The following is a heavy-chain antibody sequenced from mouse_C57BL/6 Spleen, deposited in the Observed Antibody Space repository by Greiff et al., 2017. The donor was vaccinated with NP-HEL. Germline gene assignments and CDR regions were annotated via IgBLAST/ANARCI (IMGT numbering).Heavy chain of an antibody. CDR2: ISNLAYSI. V-gene: IGHV5-15*01. J-gene: IGHJ4*01. D-gene: IGHD4-1*01. CDR3: ARSPGTAMDY. Sequence: EVNLVESGGGLVQPGGSLKLSCAASGFTFSDYGMAWVRQAPRKGPEWVAFISNLAYSIYYADTVTGRFTISRENAKNTLYLEMSSLRSEDTAMYYCARSPGTAMDYWGQGTSVTVSS. CDR1: GFTFSDYG.